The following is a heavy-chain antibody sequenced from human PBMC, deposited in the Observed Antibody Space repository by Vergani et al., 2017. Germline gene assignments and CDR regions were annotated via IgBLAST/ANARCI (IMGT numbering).Heavy chain of an antibody. CDR2: IYYSGTT. J-gene: IGHJ5*02. Sequence: QLHLQDSGPGLVKPSETLSLTCTVSGGSVSGYYWSWIRQSPGKGLEWIGYIYYSGTTNYNPSLKSRVTILLDTSKNQFSLTLTSVTAADTAVYYCASDTLSGQRADRWGQGILVTVTS. V-gene: IGHV4-59*02. CDR3: ASDTLSGQRADR. D-gene: IGHD6-19*01. CDR1: GGSVSGYY.